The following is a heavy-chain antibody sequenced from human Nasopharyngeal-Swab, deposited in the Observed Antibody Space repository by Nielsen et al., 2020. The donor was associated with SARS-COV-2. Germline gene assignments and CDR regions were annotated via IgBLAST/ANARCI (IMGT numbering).Heavy chain of an antibody. D-gene: IGHD2-15*01. V-gene: IGHV1-2*06. CDR2: INPNSGGT. J-gene: IGHJ2*01. CDR1: GYTFTGFY. CDR3: ARRYCSGGSCYLGWSYFDL. Sequence: ASVKVSCKASGYTFTGFYMHWVRQAPGQGLDWMGRINPNSGGTNYAQKFQGRVTMTRDTSISTAYMELSRLRSDDTAVYYCARRYCSGGSCYLGWSYFDLWGRGTLVTVSS.